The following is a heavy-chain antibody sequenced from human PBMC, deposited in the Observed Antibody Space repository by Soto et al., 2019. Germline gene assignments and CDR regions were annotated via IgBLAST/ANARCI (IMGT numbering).Heavy chain of an antibody. D-gene: IGHD6-13*01. CDR2: IHYSGTT. CDR3: AAGEASSRNLAPYYLDF. J-gene: IGHJ4*02. CDR1: GGSMRNYF. Sequence: SETLSLTCTVSGGSMRNYFWTWIRQPPGEGLEWIGYIHYSGTTSFFPSYNPSLRSRVTISEDTSKNQFSLKLLSVTTADTAVYFCAAGEASSRNLAPYYLDFWGQGTLVTVSS. V-gene: IGHV4-59*01.